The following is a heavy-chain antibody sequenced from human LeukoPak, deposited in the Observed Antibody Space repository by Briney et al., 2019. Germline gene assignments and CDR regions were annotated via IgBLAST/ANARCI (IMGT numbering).Heavy chain of an antibody. CDR2: IYYSGST. V-gene: IGHV4-39*07. Sequence: SETLSLTCTVSGGSISSSSYYWGWIRQPPGKGLEWIGSIYYSGSTYYNPSLKSRVTISVDTSKNQFSLKLSSVTAADTAVYYCARGVRFLEWLLSGYYYMDVWGKGTTVTVSS. CDR1: GGSISSSSYY. J-gene: IGHJ6*03. CDR3: ARGVRFLEWLLSGYYYMDV. D-gene: IGHD3-3*01.